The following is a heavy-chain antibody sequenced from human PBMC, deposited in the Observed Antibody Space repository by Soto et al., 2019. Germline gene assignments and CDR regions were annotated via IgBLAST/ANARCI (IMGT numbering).Heavy chain of an antibody. CDR3: ARALYYYNTIGYYGS. CDR2: ISSSSSYI. Sequence: VGSLRLSCAASGFTFSSYSMNWVRQAPGKGLEWVSSISSSSSYIYYADSVKGRFTISRDNAKNSLYLQMNSLRAEDTAVYYCARALYYYNTIGYYGSWGQATLVTVSS. V-gene: IGHV3-21*01. D-gene: IGHD3-22*01. J-gene: IGHJ5*02. CDR1: GFTFSSYS.